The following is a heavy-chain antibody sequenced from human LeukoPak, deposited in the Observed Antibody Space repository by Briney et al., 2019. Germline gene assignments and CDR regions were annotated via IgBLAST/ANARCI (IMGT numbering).Heavy chain of an antibody. CDR3: GRDPRWAQPDY. CDR1: GFTFTHYG. J-gene: IGHJ4*02. D-gene: IGHD5-24*01. V-gene: IGHV3-23*01. CDR2: LISSGAST. Sequence: PGGSLRLSCAASGFTFTHYGMNWVRQAPGEGLEWVSGLISSGASTYYADSVKGRFTVSRDNSKNMVYLQINSLTAEDTAIYYCGRDPRWAQPDYWGQGTLVTVSS.